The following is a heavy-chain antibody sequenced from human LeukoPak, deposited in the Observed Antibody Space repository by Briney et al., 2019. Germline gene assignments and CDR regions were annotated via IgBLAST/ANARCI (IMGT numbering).Heavy chain of an antibody. J-gene: IGHJ4*02. D-gene: IGHD2-2*01. CDR2: ISGSGGST. Sequence: GGSLRLSCAASGFTFSSYGMHWVRQAPGKGLEWVSAISGSGGSTYYADSVKGRFTISRDNSKNTLYLQMNSLRAEDTAVYYCAKGRYCSSTSCTGSFDYWGQGTLVTVSS. V-gene: IGHV3-23*01. CDR3: AKGRYCSSTSCTGSFDY. CDR1: GFTFSSYG.